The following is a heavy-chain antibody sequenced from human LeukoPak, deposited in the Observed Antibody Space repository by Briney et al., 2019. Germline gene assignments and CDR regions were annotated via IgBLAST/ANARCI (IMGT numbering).Heavy chain of an antibody. CDR3: ARVYYSRFDP. V-gene: IGHV4-4*07. J-gene: IGHJ5*02. Sequence: SETLPLTCTVTGASISSYYWSWIRQPAGKGLEWIGHIYTTGTTNYNPSLKSRVTMSVDTSKNQFSLKLSSVTAADTAVYYCARVYYSRFDPWGQGTLVTVSS. CDR2: IYTTGTT. CDR1: GASISSYY. D-gene: IGHD2-21*01.